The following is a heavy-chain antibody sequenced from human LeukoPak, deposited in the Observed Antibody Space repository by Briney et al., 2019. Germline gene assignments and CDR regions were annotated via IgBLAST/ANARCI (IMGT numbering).Heavy chain of an antibody. J-gene: IGHJ3*01. CDR2: IKKDGSAE. Sequence: GGSLRLSCVASGFXISNNWISWVRQAPGKGLEWVANIKKDGSAEYYVDSVKGRFTISRDNAKNSLYLQMNSLRIDDTAVYYCVREYALDLWGRGTMVTVSS. CDR1: GFXISNNW. CDR3: VREYALDL. V-gene: IGHV3-7*04.